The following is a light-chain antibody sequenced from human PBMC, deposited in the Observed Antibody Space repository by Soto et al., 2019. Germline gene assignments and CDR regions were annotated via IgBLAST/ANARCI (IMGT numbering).Light chain of an antibody. CDR2: SGS. J-gene: IGKJ4*01. CDR1: QSLLHSNGYNY. Sequence: EIVMTQSPLSLPVTPGEPASISCRSSQSLLHSNGYNYLDWYLQKPGQSPQLLIYSGSHRASGVPDRFSGSGSGTDFTLKISRVEAEDVAVYYCRQALQTPRLTFGGGTKVEI. V-gene: IGKV2-28*01. CDR3: RQALQTPRLT.